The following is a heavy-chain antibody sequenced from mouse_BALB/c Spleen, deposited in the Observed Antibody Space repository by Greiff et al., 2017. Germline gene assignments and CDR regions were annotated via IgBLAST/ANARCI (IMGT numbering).Heavy chain of an antibody. V-gene: IGHV5-6-3*01. CDR2: INSNGGST. D-gene: IGHD1-1*01. CDR3: ARDRGSYYGDYYAMDY. J-gene: IGHJ4*01. CDR1: GFTFSSYG. Sequence: EVMLMESGGGLVQPGGSLKLSCAASGFTFSSYGMSWVRQTPDKRLELVATINSNGGSTYYPDSVKGRFTISRDNAKNTLYLQMSSLKSEDTAMYYCARDRGSYYGDYYAMDYWGQGTSVTVSS.